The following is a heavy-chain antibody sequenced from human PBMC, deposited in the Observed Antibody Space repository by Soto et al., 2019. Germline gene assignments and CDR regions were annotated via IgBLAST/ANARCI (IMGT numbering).Heavy chain of an antibody. CDR1: GYSFTSYW. CDR2: IDPSDSYT. D-gene: IGHD3-16*01. J-gene: IGHJ5*02. Sequence: GESLKISCKGSGYSFTSYWISWVRQMPGKGLEWMGRIDPSDSYTNYSPSFQGHVTISADKSISTAYLQWSSLKASDTAMYYCARLPRPRGAETPPGDDPWGQGTLVTVSS. CDR3: ARLPRPRGAETPPGDDP. V-gene: IGHV5-10-1*01.